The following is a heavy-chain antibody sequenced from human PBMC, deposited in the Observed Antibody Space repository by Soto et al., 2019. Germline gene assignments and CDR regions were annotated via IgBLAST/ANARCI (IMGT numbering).Heavy chain of an antibody. CDR1: GFTFSSYA. V-gene: IGHV3-64*01. J-gene: IGHJ4*02. D-gene: IGHD2-15*01. Sequence: GGSLRLSCAASGFTFSSYAMHWVRQAPGKGLEYVSAISSNGGSTYYANSVKGRFTISRDNSKNTLYLQMGSLRAEDMAVYYCARAARGGCSGGSCYPPFDYWGQGTLVTVSS. CDR3: ARAARGGCSGGSCYPPFDY. CDR2: ISSNGGST.